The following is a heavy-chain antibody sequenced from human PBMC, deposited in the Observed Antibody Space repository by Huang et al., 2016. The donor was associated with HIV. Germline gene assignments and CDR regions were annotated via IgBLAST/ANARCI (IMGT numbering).Heavy chain of an antibody. V-gene: IGHV3-23*01. CDR1: GFTFSTYA. CDR2: SIGSVSGT. Sequence: EVQLLESGGGLVQPGGSLRLSCAASGFTFSTYAMSWVRQGPGMGLAWVSTSIGSVSGTYNADSVEGRFTISRDNSKNTLYLQMNSLRAEDTAVYYCARNTDSSSWYTDAFDIWGQGTMVTVSS. D-gene: IGHD6-13*01. CDR3: ARNTDSSSWYTDAFDI. J-gene: IGHJ3*02.